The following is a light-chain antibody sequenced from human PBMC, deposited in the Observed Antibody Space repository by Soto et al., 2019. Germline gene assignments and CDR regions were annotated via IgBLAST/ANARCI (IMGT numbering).Light chain of an antibody. J-gene: IGKJ5*01. CDR1: QDIAGY. CDR3: LQASSFTIT. CDR2: GAS. Sequence: GDRATITCRASQDIAGYLDGYQHKPGRTPEXLIHGASRLQRGVPAMFSGSGSGTDFTLSINSLQPVDFATYFCLQASSFTITFGQGTRLEIK. V-gene: IGKV1D-12*01.